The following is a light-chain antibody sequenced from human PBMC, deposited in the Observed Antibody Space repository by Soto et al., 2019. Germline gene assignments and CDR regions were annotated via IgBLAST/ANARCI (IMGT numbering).Light chain of an antibody. Sequence: QSALTQPRSVSGSPGQSVTISCTGTSSDVGGYNYVSWYQQHPGKAPKLMIYDVSKRPSGVPDRFSGSKSGNTASLTISGLQAEDEADYYCCSYTGGRTHYVFGLGTKLTVL. CDR3: CSYTGGRTHYV. CDR2: DVS. V-gene: IGLV2-11*01. CDR1: SSDVGGYNY. J-gene: IGLJ1*01.